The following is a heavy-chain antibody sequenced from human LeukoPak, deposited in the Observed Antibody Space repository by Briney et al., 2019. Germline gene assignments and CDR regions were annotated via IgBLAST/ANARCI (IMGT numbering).Heavy chain of an antibody. CDR2: VYYTGSA. Sequence: SETLSLTCTVSGGSVSNGNFYWSWLRQPPGKPLEWIGYVYYTGSAYYNPSLEGRVTISVDMSKNQFSVRLSSVTAADTAMYYCARSQNYYGSGDYWSQGTLVTVSS. V-gene: IGHV4-61*01. CDR1: GGSVSNGNFY. J-gene: IGHJ4*02. D-gene: IGHD3-10*01. CDR3: ARSQNYYGSGDY.